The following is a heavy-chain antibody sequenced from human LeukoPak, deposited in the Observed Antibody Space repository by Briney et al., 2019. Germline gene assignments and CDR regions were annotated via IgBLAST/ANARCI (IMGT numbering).Heavy chain of an antibody. V-gene: IGHV4-59*01. Sequence: SETLSLTCTVSGDSISSYYWSWLRQPPGQGLEWIGYIYSSESTNYNPSLKSRVTISVDTSKNQFSLKLSSVTAADTAVYYCARDYSQLGRFDPWGQGTLVTVSS. CDR3: ARDYSQLGRFDP. CDR2: IYSSEST. CDR1: GDSISSYY. D-gene: IGHD6-6*01. J-gene: IGHJ5*02.